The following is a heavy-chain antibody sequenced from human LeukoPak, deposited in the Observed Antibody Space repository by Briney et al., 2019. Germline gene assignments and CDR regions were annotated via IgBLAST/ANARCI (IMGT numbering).Heavy chain of an antibody. V-gene: IGHV4-59*01. Sequence: SETLSLTCTVSGGSISSYYWSWIRQPPGKGLEWIGYIYYSGSTNYNPSLKSRVTISVDTSKNQFSLKLSSVTAADTAVYYCARDAVEYYYDSSGYSEGAFDIWGQGTMVTVSS. D-gene: IGHD3-22*01. J-gene: IGHJ3*02. CDR3: ARDAVEYYYDSSGYSEGAFDI. CDR2: IYYSGST. CDR1: GGSISSYY.